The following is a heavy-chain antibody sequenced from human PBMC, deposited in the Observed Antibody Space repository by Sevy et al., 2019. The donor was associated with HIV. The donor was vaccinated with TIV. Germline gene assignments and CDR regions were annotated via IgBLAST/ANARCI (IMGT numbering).Heavy chain of an antibody. V-gene: IGHV3-21*01. CDR3: ARFCSGGSCFYHDAFDI. CDR1: GFTFSSYS. Sequence: GGSLRLSCAASGFTFSSYSMNWVRQAPGKGLEWVSSISSSSSYIYYADSVKGRFTISRDNAKNSLYLQMNSLRAEDTAVYYCARFCSGGSCFYHDAFDIWDQGTMVTVSS. CDR2: ISSSSSYI. D-gene: IGHD2-15*01. J-gene: IGHJ3*02.